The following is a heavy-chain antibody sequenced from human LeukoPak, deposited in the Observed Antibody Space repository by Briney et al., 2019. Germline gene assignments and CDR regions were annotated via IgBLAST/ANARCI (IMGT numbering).Heavy chain of an antibody. CDR3: TKDSVAMVTTSDY. CDR1: GFTFSSYE. Sequence: GGSLRLSCAASGFTFSSYEMNWVRQAPGKGLEWVSGISWNSGIIGYADSVKGRFTTSRDNAKNSLYLQMNSLRPEDTALYYCTKDSVAMVTTSDYWGQGTLVTVSS. V-gene: IGHV3-9*01. CDR2: ISWNSGII. J-gene: IGHJ4*02. D-gene: IGHD5-18*01.